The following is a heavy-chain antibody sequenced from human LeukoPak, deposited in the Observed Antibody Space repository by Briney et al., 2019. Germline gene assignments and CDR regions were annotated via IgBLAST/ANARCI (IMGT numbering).Heavy chain of an antibody. V-gene: IGHV3-21*01. CDR1: GFTLSSYT. D-gene: IGHD1-26*01. CDR3: AKAEQWALDY. CDR2: ISSSSSYM. Sequence: GGSLRLSCAASGFTLSSYTMHWVRQAPGKGLEWVSSISSSSSYMYYADSLKGRFTISRDNVYNLLYLQMNTLRAEDTAVYYCAKAEQWALDYWGQGTLVTVSS. J-gene: IGHJ4*02.